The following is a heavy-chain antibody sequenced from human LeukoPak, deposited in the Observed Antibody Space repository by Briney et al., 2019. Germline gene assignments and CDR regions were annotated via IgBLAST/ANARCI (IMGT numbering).Heavy chain of an antibody. CDR3: ARDRAVAGNFDY. CDR2: ISSSSSYI. CDR1: GFTFSSYS. J-gene: IGHJ4*02. V-gene: IGHV3-21*01. Sequence: GGSLRLSCAASGFTFSSYSMNWVRQAPGKGLEWVSSISSSSSYIYYADSVKGRFTISRDNAKNSLYLQMNSLRAEDTAVYYCARDRAVAGNFDYWGQGTLVTVSS. D-gene: IGHD6-19*01.